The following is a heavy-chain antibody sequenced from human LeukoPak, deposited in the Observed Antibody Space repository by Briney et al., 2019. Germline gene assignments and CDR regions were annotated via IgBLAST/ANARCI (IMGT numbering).Heavy chain of an antibody. CDR3: AKDLRITMIVVVITTHAFDI. J-gene: IGHJ3*02. Sequence: GGSLRLSCAASGFTFRKYAMSWVRQAPGKGLEWVSGISDSGGSTYFADSVKGRFTISRDNSKNTLYLQMNSLRAEDTAVYYCAKDLRITMIVVVITTHAFDIWGQGTMVTVSS. V-gene: IGHV3-23*01. D-gene: IGHD3-22*01. CDR1: GFTFRKYA. CDR2: ISDSGGST.